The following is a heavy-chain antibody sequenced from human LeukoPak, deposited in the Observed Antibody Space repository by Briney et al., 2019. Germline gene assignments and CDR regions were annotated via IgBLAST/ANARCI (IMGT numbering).Heavy chain of an antibody. J-gene: IGHJ4*02. CDR3: ARGHCSGGSCYFDY. Sequence: SVKVSCKASGGTFSSYAISWVRQAPGQGLEWMGGVIPIFGTANYAQKFQGRVTITADESTSTAYMELSSLRSEDTAVYYCARGHCSGGSCYFDYWGQGTLVTVSS. CDR1: GGTFSSYA. D-gene: IGHD2-15*01. CDR2: VIPIFGTA. V-gene: IGHV1-69*13.